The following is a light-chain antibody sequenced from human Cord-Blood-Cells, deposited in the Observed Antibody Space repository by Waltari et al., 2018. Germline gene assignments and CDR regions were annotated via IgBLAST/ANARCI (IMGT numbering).Light chain of an antibody. J-gene: IGLJ3*02. V-gene: IGLV2-14*01. CDR2: DVS. CDR3: SSYTSSSTLKV. CDR1: SSDVGGYNS. Sequence: QSALTQPAPVSGSPGQSITIPCTGPSSDVGGYNSVSWYQQHPGKAPKLMIYDVSNRPSGVSNRFAGSKSGNTASLTISGLQAEDEADYYCSSYTSSSTLKVFGGGTKLTVL.